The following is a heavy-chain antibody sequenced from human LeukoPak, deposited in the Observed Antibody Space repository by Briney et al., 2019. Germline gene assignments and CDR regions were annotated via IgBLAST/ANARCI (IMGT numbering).Heavy chain of an antibody. CDR2: IYYSGST. V-gene: IGHV4-31*02. Sequence: SWIRQHPGKGLEWIGYIYYSGSTYYNPSLKSRVTISVDTSKNQFSLKLSSVTAADTAVYYCAREGGGGDYVWGSYHPYYYYMDVWGKGTTVTVSS. J-gene: IGHJ6*03. D-gene: IGHD3-16*01. CDR3: AREGGGGDYVWGSYHPYYYYMDV.